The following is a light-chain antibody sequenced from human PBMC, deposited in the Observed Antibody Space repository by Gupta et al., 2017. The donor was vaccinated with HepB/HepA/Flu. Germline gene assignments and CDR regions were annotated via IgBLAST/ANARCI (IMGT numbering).Light chain of an antibody. V-gene: IGLV2-14*01. Sequence: QSALTHPASVSGSPGQSITIPCTGTSSDVGGYNYVSWYQQHPGKAPKLMIYDVSNRPSGVSNRFSGSKSGNTASLTISGLQAEDEADYYCSSYTSSSTLWVFGGGTKLTVL. CDR3: SSYTSSSTLWV. J-gene: IGLJ3*02. CDR2: DVS. CDR1: SSDVGGYNY.